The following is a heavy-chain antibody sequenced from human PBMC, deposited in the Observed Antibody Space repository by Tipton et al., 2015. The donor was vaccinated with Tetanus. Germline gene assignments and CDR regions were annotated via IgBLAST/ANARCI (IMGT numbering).Heavy chain of an antibody. CDR2: ISSSSSYI. V-gene: IGHV3-21*01. CDR1: GFTFSSYS. Sequence: SLRLSCAASGFTFSSYSMNWVRQAPGKGLEWVSSISSSSSYIYYADSVRGRFTISRDNAKNSLYLQMNSLRAEDTAVYYCARPRPSGNYYYGMDAWGQGTTVTVSS. J-gene: IGHJ6*02. D-gene: IGHD1-26*01. CDR3: ARPRPSGNYYYGMDA.